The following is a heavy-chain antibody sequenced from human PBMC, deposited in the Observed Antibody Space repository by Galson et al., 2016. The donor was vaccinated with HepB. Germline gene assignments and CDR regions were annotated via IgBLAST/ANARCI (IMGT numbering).Heavy chain of an antibody. Sequence: SLRLSCAVSGLIISTNYMSWVRQAPGSGLEWVSVIYGGGSTFYADSVKGRFTISRDNSKNTVYLQMNSLAAEDTAVYYCARDRSSGSGNFGYWGQGTLVTVSS. J-gene: IGHJ4*02. D-gene: IGHD3-10*01. CDR3: ARDRSSGSGNFGY. CDR2: IYGGGST. CDR1: GLIISTNY. V-gene: IGHV3-53*01.